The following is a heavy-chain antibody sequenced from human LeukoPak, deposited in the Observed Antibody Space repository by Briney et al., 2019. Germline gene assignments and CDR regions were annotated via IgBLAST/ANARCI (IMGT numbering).Heavy chain of an antibody. CDR1: GYTFTGYY. CDR2: INPNSGGT. J-gene: IGHJ5*02. CDR3: ARSAYYDFWSGLRGKWFDP. D-gene: IGHD3-3*01. Sequence: ASVTVSCTASGYTFTGYYMHWVRQAPGQGLEWMGWINPNSGGTNYAQKFQGRVTMTRDTSISTAYMELSRLRSDDTAVYYCARSAYYDFWSGLRGKWFDPWGQGTLVTVSS. V-gene: IGHV1-2*02.